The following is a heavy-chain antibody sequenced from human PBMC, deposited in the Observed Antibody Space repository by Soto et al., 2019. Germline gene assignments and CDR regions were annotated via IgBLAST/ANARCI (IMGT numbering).Heavy chain of an antibody. V-gene: IGHV3-23*01. CDR1: GFTFSSYA. J-gene: IGHJ3*02. Sequence: EVQLLESGGGLVQPGGSLRLSCAASGFTFSSYAMSWVRQAPGKGLEWVSAISGSGGSTYYADSVKGRFTISRDNSKNTLNLPMNSRRAEDTAVYYFSKWKCNFWGGYQLSDPYAFDIWGQGTMVTVSS. D-gene: IGHD3-3*01. CDR3: SKWKCNFWGGYQLSDPYAFDI. CDR2: ISGSGGST.